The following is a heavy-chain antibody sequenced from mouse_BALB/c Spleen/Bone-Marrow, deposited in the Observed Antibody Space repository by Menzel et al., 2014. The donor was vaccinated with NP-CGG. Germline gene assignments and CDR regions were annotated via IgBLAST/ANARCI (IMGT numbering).Heavy chain of an antibody. CDR2: IHPSNGRT. Sequence: QVQLQQPGTELVKPGASVKLSCKASGYTFTSYWIHGVKQGPGQGLEWIGEIHPSNGRTNYSEKFKTKATLTVDKSSSTAHMQLSSLTSEDSAVYYCARGTARAMMDYWGQGTSVTVSS. CDR1: GYTFTSYW. D-gene: IGHD3-2*01. CDR3: ARGTARAMMDY. V-gene: IGHV1S81*02. J-gene: IGHJ4*01.